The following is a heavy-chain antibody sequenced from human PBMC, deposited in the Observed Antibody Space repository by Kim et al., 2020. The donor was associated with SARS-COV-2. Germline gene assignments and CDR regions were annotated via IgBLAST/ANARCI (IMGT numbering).Heavy chain of an antibody. Sequence: ASVKVSCKASGYTFTSYGISWVRQAPGQGLDWMGWISAYNGNTNYAQKLQGRVTMTTDTSTSTAYMELRSLRSDDTAVYYCARGLKDTAMVTPDYWGQGTLVTVSS. CDR2: ISAYNGNT. J-gene: IGHJ4*02. D-gene: IGHD5-18*01. CDR1: GYTFTSYG. V-gene: IGHV1-18*01. CDR3: ARGLKDTAMVTPDY.